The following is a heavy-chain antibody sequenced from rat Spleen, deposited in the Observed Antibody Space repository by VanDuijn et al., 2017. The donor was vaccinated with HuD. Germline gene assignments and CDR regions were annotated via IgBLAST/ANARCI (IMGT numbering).Heavy chain of an antibody. J-gene: IGHJ2*01. D-gene: IGHD4-3*01. CDR1: GFTFSDYY. CDR3: ARREIRGSGGYFDN. CDR2: INIGGDTT. V-gene: IGHV5-25*01. Sequence: EVQLVESGGGLVQPGRSMKLSCAASGFTFSDYYMAWVRQAPPKGLEWVASINIGGDTTSYRGSVKGRFTISRDNAKSTLYLQMDSLRSEDTATYYCARREIRGSGGYFDNWGQGVMVTVSS.